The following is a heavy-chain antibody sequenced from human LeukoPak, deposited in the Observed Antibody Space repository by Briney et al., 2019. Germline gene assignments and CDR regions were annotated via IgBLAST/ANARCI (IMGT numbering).Heavy chain of an antibody. CDR1: GGSFSGYY. CDR2: INHSGST. Sequence: SETLSLTCAVYGGSFSGYYWSWIRQPPGKGLEWIGEINHSGSTNYNPSLKSRVTISVDTSKNQFSLKLSSVTAADMAVYYCARGGVGAADYWGRGTLVTVSS. CDR3: ARGGVGAADY. V-gene: IGHV4-34*01. D-gene: IGHD3-3*01. J-gene: IGHJ4*02.